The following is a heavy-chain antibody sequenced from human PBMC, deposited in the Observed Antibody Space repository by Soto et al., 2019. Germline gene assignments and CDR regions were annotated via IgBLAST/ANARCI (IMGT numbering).Heavy chain of an antibody. D-gene: IGHD3-16*02. CDR2: ISAYNGNT. CDR3: ARDTRMITFGGVIVLSMDV. V-gene: IGHV1-18*04. Sequence: QVQLVQSGAEVKKPEASVKVSCKASGYTFTSYGISWVRQAPGQGLEWMGWISAYNGNTNYAQKLQGRVTMTTDTSTSTAYMELRSLRSDDTAVYYCARDTRMITFGGVIVLSMDVWGQGTTVTVSS. CDR1: GYTFTSYG. J-gene: IGHJ6*02.